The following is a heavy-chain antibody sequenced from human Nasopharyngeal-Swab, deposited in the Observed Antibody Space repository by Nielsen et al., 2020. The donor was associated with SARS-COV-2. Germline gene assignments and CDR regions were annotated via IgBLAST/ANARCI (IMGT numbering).Heavy chain of an antibody. CDR3: ARVSAYYDSSGHYDAFDI. V-gene: IGHV3-13*01. Sequence: GESLKISCAASGFTFSSYDMHWVRQATGKGLEWASAIGTAGDTYYPGSVKGRFTISRENAKNSLYLQMNSLRAEDTAVYYCARVSAYYDSSGHYDAFDIWGQGTMVTVSS. J-gene: IGHJ3*02. CDR1: GFTFSSYD. D-gene: IGHD3-22*01. CDR2: IGTAGDT.